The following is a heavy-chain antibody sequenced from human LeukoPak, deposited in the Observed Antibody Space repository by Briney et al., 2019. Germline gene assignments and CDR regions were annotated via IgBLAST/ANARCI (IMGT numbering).Heavy chain of an antibody. CDR1: GFTFSSYS. J-gene: IGHJ6*02. Sequence: GGSLRLSCAASGFTFSSYSMNWVRQAPGKGLEWVSYISSSSSTIYYADSVKGRFTISRDNAKNSLYLQMNSLRAEDTAVYYCARDGIVVVVASYYYGMDVWGQGTTVTVSS. CDR3: ARDGIVVVVASYYYGMDV. CDR2: ISSSSSTI. D-gene: IGHD2-15*01. V-gene: IGHV3-48*04.